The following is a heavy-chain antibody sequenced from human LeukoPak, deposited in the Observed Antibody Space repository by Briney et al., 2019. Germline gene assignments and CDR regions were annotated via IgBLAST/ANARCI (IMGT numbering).Heavy chain of an antibody. D-gene: IGHD3/OR15-3a*01. CDR2: IYSSGTT. V-gene: IGHV4-4*07. Sequence: PSETLSLTCVVSGGSLHRSFWTWVRQPPGKGLEWIGRIYSSGTTDYSPSLKSRLTISNDTSKNQFSLRLASVTAADTAVYYCGRRPAVDGPIDNWGQGILVAVSS. CDR3: GRRPAVDGPIDN. CDR1: GGSLHRSF. J-gene: IGHJ4*02.